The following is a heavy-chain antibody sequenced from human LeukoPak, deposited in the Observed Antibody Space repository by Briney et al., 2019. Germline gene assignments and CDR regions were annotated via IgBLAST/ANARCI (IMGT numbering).Heavy chain of an antibody. J-gene: IGHJ4*02. CDR2: IYYSGST. CDR1: GGSISSSSYY. Sequence: SETLSLTCTVSGGSISSSSYYWGWVRQPPGKGLEWIGSIYYSGSTYYNPSLKSRVTISVDTSKNQFSLKLSSVTAADTAVYYCARLDYYGSGSIDYWGQGTLVTVSS. V-gene: IGHV4-39*01. CDR3: ARLDYYGSGSIDY. D-gene: IGHD3-10*01.